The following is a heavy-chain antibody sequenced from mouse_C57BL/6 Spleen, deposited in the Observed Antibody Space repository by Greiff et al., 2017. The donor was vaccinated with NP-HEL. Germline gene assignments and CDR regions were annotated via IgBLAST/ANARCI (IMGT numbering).Heavy chain of an antibody. CDR3: ARQGAYGRGYFDV. CDR2: ISNGGGST. J-gene: IGHJ1*03. Sequence: EVQRVESGGGLVQPGGSLKLSCAASGFTFSDYYMYWVRQTPEKRLEWVAYISNGGGSTYYPDTVKGRFTISRDNAKNTLYLQMSRLKSEDTAMYYCARQGAYGRGYFDVWGTGTTVTVSS. CDR1: GFTFSDYY. V-gene: IGHV5-12*01. D-gene: IGHD1-1*01.